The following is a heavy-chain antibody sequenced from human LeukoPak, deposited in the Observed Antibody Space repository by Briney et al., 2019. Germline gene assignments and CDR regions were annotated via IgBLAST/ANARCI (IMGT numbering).Heavy chain of an antibody. J-gene: IGHJ4*02. CDR2: NNPNSGGA. V-gene: IGHV1-2*02. D-gene: IGHD1/OR15-1a*01. Sequence: ASVKVSCKASEYTFTGYYIHWVRQAPGQGLEWMGWNNPNSGGANYAQEFQGRVTMTRDSSISTVYMELTRLKSDDTAIYYCATLDQVDYWGLGTLITVSS. CDR1: EYTFTGYY. CDR3: ATLDQVDY.